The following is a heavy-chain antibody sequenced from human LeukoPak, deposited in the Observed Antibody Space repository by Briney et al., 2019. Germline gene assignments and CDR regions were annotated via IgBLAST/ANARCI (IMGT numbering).Heavy chain of an antibody. CDR2: INPNSGGT. D-gene: IGHD6-13*01. J-gene: IGHJ5*02. CDR3: ARHMGSSWYSWYSWVAP. Sequence: ASVKVSCTASGYTFTGYYMHWVRQAPGQGLEWMGRINPNSGGTNYAHTFQGRVTITRDTSISTAYMDLSRLRADDTAVYYCARHMGSSWYSWYSWVAPWGQATLVSVCS. CDR1: GYTFTGYY. V-gene: IGHV1-2*06.